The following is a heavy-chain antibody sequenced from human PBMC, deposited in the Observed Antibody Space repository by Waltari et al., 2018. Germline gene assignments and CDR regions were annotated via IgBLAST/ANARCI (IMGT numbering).Heavy chain of an antibody. CDR3: AREGSYSGSYFDY. V-gene: IGHV3-30-3*01. D-gene: IGHD1-26*01. J-gene: IGHJ4*02. CDR1: GFTFSSYA. CDR2: ISYDGINK. Sequence: QVQLVESGGGVVQPGRSLRLSCAASGFTFSSYAMHWVRQAPGKGLEWLAVISYDGINKYYADSVKGRFTISRDNSKNTLYLQMNSLRAEDTAVYYCAREGSYSGSYFDYWGQGTLVTVSS.